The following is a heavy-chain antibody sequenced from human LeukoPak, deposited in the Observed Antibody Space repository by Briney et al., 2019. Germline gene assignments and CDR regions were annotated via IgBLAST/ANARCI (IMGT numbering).Heavy chain of an antibody. CDR1: GYSINSGYF. CDR3: ARVVASTSIDS. Sequence: SETLSLTCTVSGYSINSGYFWGWVRQPPGKGPEWIGSIFHTGDVYYNPSLRSRASLSIDTSRNQVSLKVTSVTAADTALYYCARVVASTSIDSWGQGILVTVSS. CDR2: IFHTGDV. V-gene: IGHV4-38-2*02. J-gene: IGHJ4*02. D-gene: IGHD2-15*01.